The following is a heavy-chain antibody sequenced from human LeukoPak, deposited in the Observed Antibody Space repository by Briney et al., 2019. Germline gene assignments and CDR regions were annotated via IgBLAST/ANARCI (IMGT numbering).Heavy chain of an antibody. Sequence: GGSLRLSCAASGFTFSSYAMSWVRQAPGKGLEWVSAISGSGGSTYYADSVKGRFTSSRDNSKNTLYLQMNSLRAEDTAVYYCAKVPRRCSGGSCYVGSRWFDPWGQGTLVTVSS. V-gene: IGHV3-23*01. CDR3: AKVPRRCSGGSCYVGSRWFDP. CDR2: ISGSGGST. D-gene: IGHD2-15*01. J-gene: IGHJ5*02. CDR1: GFTFSSYA.